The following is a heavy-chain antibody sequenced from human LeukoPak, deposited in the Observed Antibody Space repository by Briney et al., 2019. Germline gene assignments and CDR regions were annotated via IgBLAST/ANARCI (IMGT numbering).Heavy chain of an antibody. J-gene: IGHJ6*02. Sequence: PGRSLRLSCAASGFTFSSYAMHWVRQAPGKGLEWVAVISYDGSNKYYADSVKGRFTISRDNSKNTLYLQMNSLRAEDTAVYYCATDKYDFWSEMDVWGQGTTVTVSS. CDR1: GFTFSSYA. D-gene: IGHD3-3*01. CDR2: ISYDGSNK. V-gene: IGHV3-30-3*01. CDR3: ATDKYDFWSEMDV.